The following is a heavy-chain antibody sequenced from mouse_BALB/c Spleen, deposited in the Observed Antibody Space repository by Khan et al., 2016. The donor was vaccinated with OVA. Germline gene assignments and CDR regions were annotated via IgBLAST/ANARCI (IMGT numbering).Heavy chain of an antibody. CDR2: INPHIGET. Sequence: VQLKESGPELVKPGASVKISCKASGYSFTGYFMYWVMQSHGKSLEWIGRINPHIGETFYNQKFKDKATLTVDESSSTAHMGLRSLASEDSAVYYCARKNGSDFDYWGQGTTLTVSS. CDR1: GYSFTGYF. D-gene: IGHD1-1*01. V-gene: IGHV1-20*02. CDR3: ARKNGSDFDY. J-gene: IGHJ2*01.